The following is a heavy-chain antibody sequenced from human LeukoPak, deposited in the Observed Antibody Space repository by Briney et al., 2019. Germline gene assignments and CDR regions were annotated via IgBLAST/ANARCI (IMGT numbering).Heavy chain of an antibody. CDR3: VKDKLSYASGNFDY. CDR2: ISCCDENT. Sequence: GGSLRLSCAAFGFTFSNYGMTWVRQAPGKGLEWVSVISCCDENTYYAASVKGRFTISRDNSKKTLYLQMNTLRAEDTAVYYCVKDKLSYASGNFDYWGQGTLVTVSS. V-gene: IGHV3-23*01. J-gene: IGHJ4*02. D-gene: IGHD3-16*01. CDR1: GFTFSNYG.